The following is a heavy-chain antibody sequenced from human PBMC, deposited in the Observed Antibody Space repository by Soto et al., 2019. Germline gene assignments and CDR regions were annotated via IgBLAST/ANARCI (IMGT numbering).Heavy chain of an antibody. Sequence: GGSLRLSCTASGFTFSTYSMNWVRQAPGKGLQWVSYISSSSFTIYYADSVKGRFTISRDNAKNSLYLQMNSLRAEDTAVYYCARAGSGNAFDIWGQGTMVTVSS. CDR2: ISSSSFTI. J-gene: IGHJ3*02. CDR1: GFTFSTYS. D-gene: IGHD3-10*01. CDR3: ARAGSGNAFDI. V-gene: IGHV3-48*01.